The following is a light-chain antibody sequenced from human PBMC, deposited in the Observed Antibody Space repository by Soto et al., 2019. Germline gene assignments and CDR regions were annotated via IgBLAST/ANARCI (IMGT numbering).Light chain of an antibody. CDR1: QSVSSN. J-gene: IGKJ5*01. CDR2: GAS. V-gene: IGKV3-20*01. CDR3: QRYGTSPPIT. Sequence: IVMTQSPSTLSVSPGARATLSCSASQSVSSNLAWYQQKPGQAPRLLIYGASSRATGIPDRFSGSGSGTDFTLTISRLEPEDFAVYYCQRYGTSPPITFGQGTRLEIK.